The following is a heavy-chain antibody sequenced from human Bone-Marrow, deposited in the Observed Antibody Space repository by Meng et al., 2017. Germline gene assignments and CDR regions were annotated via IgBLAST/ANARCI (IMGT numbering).Heavy chain of an antibody. J-gene: IGHJ3*02. CDR2: IYYSGST. D-gene: IGHD6-19*01. CDR3: ARGIYDGSQWLVPDAFDI. V-gene: IGHV4-61*01. CDR1: GCSVSSGSYY. Sequence: GSLRLSCTVSGCSVSSGSYYWSWIRQPPGKGLEWIGYIYYSGSTNYNPSLKSRVTISVDTSKNQFSLKLSSVTAADTAVYYWARGIYDGSQWLVPDAFDIWGQGTMVTVSS.